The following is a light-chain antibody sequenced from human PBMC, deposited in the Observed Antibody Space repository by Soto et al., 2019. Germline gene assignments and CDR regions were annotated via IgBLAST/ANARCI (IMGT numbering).Light chain of an antibody. Sequence: EIVLTHSPGTLSLSPGERATLSCRASQSVSSSYLAWYQQKPDQAPMLLIYGASSRATGIPDRYSGSGCVTHFTLTISRLEPEDFEVYYCQQYGSSPRTFGQGTKVEI. CDR1: QSVSSSY. J-gene: IGKJ1*01. V-gene: IGKV3-20*01. CDR2: GAS. CDR3: QQYGSSPRT.